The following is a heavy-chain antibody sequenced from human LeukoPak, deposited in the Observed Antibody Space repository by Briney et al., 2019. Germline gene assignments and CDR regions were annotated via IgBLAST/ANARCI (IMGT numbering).Heavy chain of an antibody. CDR2: IIPIFGTT. V-gene: IGHV1-69*05. Sequence: SVKVSCKASGGTFSSYAISWVRQAPGQGLEWMGGIIPIFGTTNYAQKFQGRVTITTDESTSTAYMELSSLRSEDTAVYYCASIVGATIGAFDYWGQGTLVTVSS. J-gene: IGHJ4*02. D-gene: IGHD1-26*01. CDR1: GGTFSSYA. CDR3: ASIVGATIGAFDY.